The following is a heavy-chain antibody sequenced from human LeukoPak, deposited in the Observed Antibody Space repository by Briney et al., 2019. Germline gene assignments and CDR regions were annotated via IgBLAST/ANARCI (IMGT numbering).Heavy chain of an antibody. J-gene: IGHJ5*02. CDR1: GYSISSGYY. Sequence: PSETLSLTCTVSGYSISSGYYWGWIRQPPGKGLEWIGSIYHSGSTYYNPSLKSRVTISVDTSKNQFSLKLSSVTAADTAVYYCARHTPDEGPLLLWFGETINWFDPWGQGTLVTVSS. D-gene: IGHD3-10*01. V-gene: IGHV4-38-2*02. CDR2: IYHSGST. CDR3: ARHTPDEGPLLLWFGETINWFDP.